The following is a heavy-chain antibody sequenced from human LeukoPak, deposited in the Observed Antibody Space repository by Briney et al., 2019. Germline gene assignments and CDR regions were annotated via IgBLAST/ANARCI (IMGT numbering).Heavy chain of an antibody. D-gene: IGHD3-22*01. V-gene: IGHV4-31*03. CDR3: ASVGSPDYYDSSGYYSADY. Sequence: SETLSLTCTVSGVSISNGDHYWSWIRQHPGKGLEWIGHIYYSGSTYYNPSLKSRVTISVDTSKNQFSLKLSSVTAADTAVYYCASVGSPDYYDSSGYYSADYWGQGTLVTVSS. CDR1: GVSISNGDHY. J-gene: IGHJ4*02. CDR2: IYYSGST.